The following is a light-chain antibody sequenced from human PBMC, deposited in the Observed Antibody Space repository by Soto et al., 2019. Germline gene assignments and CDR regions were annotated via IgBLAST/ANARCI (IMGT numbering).Light chain of an antibody. CDR1: QSVSNSY. J-gene: IGKJ1*01. CDR3: QHYVPSPETWT. Sequence: EIVLTQSPGTLSLSPGERATLSCRASQSVSNSYLAWYQQKRGQAPRLLLYGTSSRATGIPVRFSGSGSGTDFTLTISRLEPEDFAVYFCQHYVPSPETWTFGQGTKVEIK. CDR2: GTS. V-gene: IGKV3-20*01.